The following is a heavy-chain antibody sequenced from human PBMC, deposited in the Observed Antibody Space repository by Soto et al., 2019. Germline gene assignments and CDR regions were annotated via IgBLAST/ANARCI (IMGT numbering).Heavy chain of an antibody. J-gene: IGHJ3*02. D-gene: IGHD6-13*01. V-gene: IGHV3-30-3*01. CDR2: IPNTENKK. CDR3: ARTAGGRVRGALDI. Sequence: VHLEESGGGVVQPGTSLRLSCVASGFTFSSYGMHWVRQAPGKGLEWVAVIPNTENKKYYADSVKGRFTISRDNSQNTLFLQMDSLMSEDTAMYYCARTAGGRVRGALDIWGQGTMVTVS. CDR1: GFTFSSYG.